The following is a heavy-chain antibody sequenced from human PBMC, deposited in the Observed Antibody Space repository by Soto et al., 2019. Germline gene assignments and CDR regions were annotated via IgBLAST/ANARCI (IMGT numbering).Heavy chain of an antibody. J-gene: IGHJ4*02. V-gene: IGHV4-39*01. CDR1: GGSISSSSYY. D-gene: IGHD2-15*01. Sequence: SETLSLTCAVSGGSISSSSYYWDWIRQPPGKGLEWIWTIYYTGTSNYNPSLKSRVTISVDTSKNQFSLNLSSVTAADTAVYYCTRHAIGVVVPAAIRNWGQGSLVTVSS. CDR2: IYYTGTS. CDR3: TRHAIGVVVPAAIRN.